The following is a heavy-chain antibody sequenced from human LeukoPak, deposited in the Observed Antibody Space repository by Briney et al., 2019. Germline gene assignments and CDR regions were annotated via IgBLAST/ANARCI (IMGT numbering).Heavy chain of an antibody. J-gene: IGHJ3*02. CDR3: ARVAREAITMIVVVPGAFDI. D-gene: IGHD3-22*01. CDR2: INPSGGST. CDR1: GYTFTSYY. V-gene: IGHV1-46*01. Sequence: ASVKVSCKASGYTFTSYYMHWVRQAPGQGLEWMGIINPSGGSTSYAQKYQGRVTMTRDMSTSTVYMELSSLRSEDTAVYYCARVAREAITMIVVVPGAFDIWGQGTMVTVSS.